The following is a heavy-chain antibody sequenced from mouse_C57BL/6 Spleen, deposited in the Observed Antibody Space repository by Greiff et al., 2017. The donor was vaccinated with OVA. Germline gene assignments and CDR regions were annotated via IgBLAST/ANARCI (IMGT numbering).Heavy chain of an antibody. CDR3: ARSQLRLPLDY. Sequence: QVQLQQSGAELVRPGSSVKLSCKASGYTFTSYWMHWVKQRPIQGLEWIGNIDPSDSETHYNQKFKDKATLTVDKSSSTAYMQLSSLTSEDSAVYYCARSQLRLPLDYWGQGTTLTVSS. D-gene: IGHD3-2*02. V-gene: IGHV1-52*01. CDR1: GYTFTSYW. CDR2: IDPSDSET. J-gene: IGHJ2*01.